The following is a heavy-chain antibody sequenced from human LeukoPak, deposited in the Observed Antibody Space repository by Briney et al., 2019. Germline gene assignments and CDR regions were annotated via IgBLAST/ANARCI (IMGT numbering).Heavy chain of an antibody. V-gene: IGHV3-30*02. CDR3: ARGGHYNSGSYWHFDD. J-gene: IGHJ4*02. D-gene: IGHD3-10*01. CDR1: RLAFSNCD. Sequence: GGSLKLSCAASRLAFSNCDMHWLRQAPGKGLDWVAFIRYDGTNKYYAGSVKGRFTISRDNSKNTVYLLMNSLKPEHTAVYYCARGGHYNSGSYWHFDDWGQGTLVTVSS. CDR2: IRYDGTNK.